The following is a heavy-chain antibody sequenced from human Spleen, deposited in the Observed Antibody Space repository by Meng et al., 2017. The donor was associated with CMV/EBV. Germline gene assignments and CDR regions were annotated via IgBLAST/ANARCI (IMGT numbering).Heavy chain of an antibody. CDR2: IYYSGSN. D-gene: IGHD6-13*01. Sequence: GSISNSSYCWGWIRQPPGKGLEWIGSIYYSGSNYYNPSLKSRVTISVDTSKNQFSLKLSSVTAADTAVYYCAREGSSSSWNLNWFDPWGQGTLVTVSS. V-gene: IGHV4-39*07. CDR3: AREGSSSSWNLNWFDP. J-gene: IGHJ5*02. CDR1: GSISNSSYC.